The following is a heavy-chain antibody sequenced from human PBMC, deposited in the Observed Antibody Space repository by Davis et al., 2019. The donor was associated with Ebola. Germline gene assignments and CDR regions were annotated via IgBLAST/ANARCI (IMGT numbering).Heavy chain of an antibody. V-gene: IGHV3-23*01. CDR1: GFTFSSYA. D-gene: IGHD3-3*01. Sequence: GESLKISCAASGFTFSSYAMSWVRQAPGKGLEWVSAISGSGGSTYYADSVKGRFTISRDNAKNSLYLQMNSLRDEDTAVYYCARESVLRFLEWMVYYYGMDVWGQGTTVTVSS. CDR2: ISGSGGST. CDR3: ARESVLRFLEWMVYYYGMDV. J-gene: IGHJ6*02.